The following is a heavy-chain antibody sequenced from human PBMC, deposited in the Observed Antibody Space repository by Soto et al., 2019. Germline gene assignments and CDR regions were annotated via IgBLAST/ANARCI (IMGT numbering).Heavy chain of an antibody. Sequence: GGSLRLCCAVSGFTFRSYSMHWVRQSPGKGLEWISYIRYGGSTKYYADSVKGRFTISRDNSKNTLYLQMNSLRAEDTAVYYCARDSSYDILTGSDNFDYWGQGTLVTVSS. CDR2: IRYGGSTK. CDR1: GFTFRSYS. V-gene: IGHV3-33*08. CDR3: ARDSSYDILTGSDNFDY. J-gene: IGHJ4*02. D-gene: IGHD3-9*01.